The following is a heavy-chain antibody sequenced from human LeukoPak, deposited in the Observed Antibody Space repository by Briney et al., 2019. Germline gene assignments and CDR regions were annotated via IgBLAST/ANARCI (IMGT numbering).Heavy chain of an antibody. J-gene: IGHJ4*02. Sequence: SETLSLTCTVSGGSISSYYWSWIRQPPGKGLEWIGYIYYSGSTNYNPSLENRVTLSLDTAKNQFSLKLSSVTAADTAVYYCARLSSSSAWIPFDYWGQGTLVTVSS. CDR3: ARLSSSSAWIPFDY. V-gene: IGHV4-59*12. D-gene: IGHD6-19*01. CDR2: IYYSGST. CDR1: GGSISSYY.